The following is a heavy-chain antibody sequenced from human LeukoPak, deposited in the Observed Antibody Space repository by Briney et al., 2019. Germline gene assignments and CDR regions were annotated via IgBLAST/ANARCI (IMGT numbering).Heavy chain of an antibody. D-gene: IGHD1-26*01. CDR3: AREALVGAGGFDY. CDR1: GGSISSHY. Sequence: PSETPSLTCTVSGGSISSHYWSWIRQPPGKGLEWIGYTYYSGSTNYNPSLKSRVTISVDTSKNQFSLKLSSVTAADTAVYYCAREALVGAGGFDYWGQGTLVTVSS. CDR2: TYYSGST. J-gene: IGHJ4*02. V-gene: IGHV4-59*11.